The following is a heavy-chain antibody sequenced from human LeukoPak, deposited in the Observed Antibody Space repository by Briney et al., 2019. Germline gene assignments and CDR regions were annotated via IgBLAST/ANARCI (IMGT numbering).Heavy chain of an antibody. CDR3: AKGGEQQWLVGSYYFDY. D-gene: IGHD6-19*01. V-gene: IGHV3-23*01. CDR1: GFTLSSYA. Sequence: GGSLRLSCASSGFTLSSYAMRWVRQAPGKGLEWVSAISGSGGSTYYADSVKGRFTIYRDNSKNTLYLQMNSLRAEDTAVYYCAKGGEQQWLVGSYYFDYWGQGTLVTVSS. J-gene: IGHJ4*02. CDR2: ISGSGGST.